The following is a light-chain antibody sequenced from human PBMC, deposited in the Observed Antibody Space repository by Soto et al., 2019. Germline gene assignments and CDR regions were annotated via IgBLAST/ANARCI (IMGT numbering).Light chain of an antibody. V-gene: IGLV1-44*01. CDR2: NNN. J-gene: IGLJ2*01. CDR3: ATWEDSLPAV. CDR1: TSNIGSKT. Sequence: QSVLTQPPSASGTPGQRVTISCSGSTSNIGSKTVSWYQQLPGSAPKVLIYNNNERPSGVPDRFSGSKSGTSDSLAISGLQSEDEAAYYGATWEDSLPAVFVGGTKLTVL.